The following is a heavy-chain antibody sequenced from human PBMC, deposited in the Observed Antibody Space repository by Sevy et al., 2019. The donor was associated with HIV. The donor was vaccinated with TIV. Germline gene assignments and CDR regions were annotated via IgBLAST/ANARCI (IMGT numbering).Heavy chain of an antibody. J-gene: IGHJ4*02. Sequence: GGSLRLSCAASGFSFSKYWMSWVRQAPGKGLEWVANIKEDGSQKNYLESVKGRFTISRDNAKNLLYLQMNNLRADDTAVYYCARDFSGSYDYVWGSYRYRYFDYWGQGTLVTVSS. CDR2: IKEDGSQK. V-gene: IGHV3-7*01. CDR1: GFSFSKYW. D-gene: IGHD3-16*02. CDR3: ARDFSGSYDYVWGSYRYRYFDY.